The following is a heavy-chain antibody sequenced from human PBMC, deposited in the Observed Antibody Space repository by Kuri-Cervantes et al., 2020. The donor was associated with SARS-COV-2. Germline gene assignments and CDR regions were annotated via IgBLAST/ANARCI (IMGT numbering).Heavy chain of an antibody. Sequence: GGSLRLSCAASGFTFSSYAMHWVRQAPGKGLEWVAVISYDGSNKYYADSVKGRFTISRDNSKNTLYLQMNSLRAEDTAVYYCARDTYYYDSSRGDDYWGQGTLVTVSS. CDR1: GFTFSSYA. D-gene: IGHD3-22*01. J-gene: IGHJ4*02. CDR3: ARDTYYYDSSRGDDY. CDR2: ISYDGSNK. V-gene: IGHV3-30-3*01.